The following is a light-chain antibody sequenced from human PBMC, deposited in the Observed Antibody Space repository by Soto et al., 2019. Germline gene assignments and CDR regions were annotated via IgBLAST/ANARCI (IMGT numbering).Light chain of an antibody. CDR3: GTWDSSLSAGV. V-gene: IGLV1-51*01. J-gene: IGLJ3*02. CDR2: TNN. CDR1: NSNIGKNY. Sequence: QSVLTQPPSVSAAPGQKVTISCSGNNSNIGKNYVSWYQQLPETAPRLLIYTNNKRPSGIPARFSGSKSGTSATLDITGLQTGDEADYYCGTWDSSLSAGVFGGGTKVTVL.